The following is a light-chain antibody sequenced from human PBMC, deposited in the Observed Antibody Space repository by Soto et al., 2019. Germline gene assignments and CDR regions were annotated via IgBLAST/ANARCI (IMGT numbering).Light chain of an antibody. CDR2: NAS. V-gene: IGKV3-11*01. J-gene: IGKJ5*01. Sequence: EIVLTQSPATLSLAPGERAILSCRASQSVSTFLAWFQQKPGQPPRLLIYNASNRTTGIPARLSGSGSGTDFTLTISSLEPEDFAVYYCQQRGDWPPITFGQGTRLE. CDR1: QSVSTF. CDR3: QQRGDWPPIT.